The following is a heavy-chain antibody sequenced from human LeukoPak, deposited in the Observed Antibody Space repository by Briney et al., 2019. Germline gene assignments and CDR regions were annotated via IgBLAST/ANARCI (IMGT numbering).Heavy chain of an antibody. CDR2: ISSSTGYI. CDR3: AGYGDYGGFDY. CDR1: GFTFTNYN. J-gene: IGHJ4*02. V-gene: IGHV3-21*01. Sequence: GSLRLSCVASGFTFTNYNMNWVRQAPGKGLEWVSSISSSTGYIYYADSVKGRFTISRDSAKNSLYLQMNSLRAEDTAVYYCAGYGDYGGFDYWGQGTLVTVS. D-gene: IGHD4-17*01.